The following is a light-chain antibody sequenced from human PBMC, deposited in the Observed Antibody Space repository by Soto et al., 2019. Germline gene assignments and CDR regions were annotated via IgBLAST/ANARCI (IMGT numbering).Light chain of an antibody. CDR1: ENINTW. V-gene: IGKV1-5*03. J-gene: IGKJ1*01. CDR3: QQYKSYWT. CDR2: KAS. Sequence: DIQMTQSPSTLPASVGDIVTITFRASENINTWLAWYQQQPGKAPKLLIYKASSLQSGAPPRFSGTGSGTEFTLTISSLQPDDFAIYYCQQYKSYWTFGQGTKVDI.